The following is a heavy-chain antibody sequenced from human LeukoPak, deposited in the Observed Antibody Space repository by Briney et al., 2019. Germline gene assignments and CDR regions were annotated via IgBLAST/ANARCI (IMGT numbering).Heavy chain of an antibody. Sequence: GGSLRLSCAASGFTFSSCAMHGVRQAPRKGLEWVAVISYDGSNKYYADSVKGRFTISRDNSKNTLYLQMNSLRAEDTAVYYCAREEPGSYLGMDVWGQGTTVTVSS. V-gene: IGHV3-30-3*01. CDR3: AREEPGSYLGMDV. CDR1: GFTFSSCA. CDR2: ISYDGSNK. D-gene: IGHD3-10*01. J-gene: IGHJ6*02.